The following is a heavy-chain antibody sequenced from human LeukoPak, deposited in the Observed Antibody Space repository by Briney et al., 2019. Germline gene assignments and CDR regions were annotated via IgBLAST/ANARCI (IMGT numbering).Heavy chain of an antibody. V-gene: IGHV4-59*01. J-gene: IGHJ4*02. D-gene: IGHD4-23*01. Sequence: SETLSLTCTVSGGSISSYYWSWIRQPPGKGLEWVGYIYYSGSTNYNPSLKSRVTISVDTSKNQFSLKLSSVTAADTAVYYCARRPADYYGGNYYFDYWGQGTLVTVSS. CDR2: IYYSGST. CDR1: GGSISSYY. CDR3: ARRPADYYGGNYYFDY.